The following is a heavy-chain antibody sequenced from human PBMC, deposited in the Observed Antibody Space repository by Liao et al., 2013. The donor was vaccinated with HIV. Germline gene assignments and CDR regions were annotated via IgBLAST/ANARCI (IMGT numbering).Heavy chain of an antibody. J-gene: IGHJ4*02. V-gene: IGHV4-39*07. CDR1: GGSISSSSYY. Sequence: QLQLQESGPGLVKPSETLSLTCTVSGGSISSSSYYWGWIRQPPGKGLEWIGSMYYSGSTSYNPSLKSRVTISVDTSKNQFSLKLSSVTAADTAVYYCARGGRRIYSGIYPLRYWGQGTLVTVSS. CDR2: MYYSGST. D-gene: IGHD1-26*01. CDR3: ARGGRRIYSGIYPLRY.